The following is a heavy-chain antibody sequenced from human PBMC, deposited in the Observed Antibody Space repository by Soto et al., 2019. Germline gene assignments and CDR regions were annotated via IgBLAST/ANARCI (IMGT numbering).Heavy chain of an antibody. J-gene: IGHJ4*02. CDR2: IWYDGSNK. D-gene: IGHD5-12*01. CDR3: ARDNGVIVATIGYFDY. Sequence: ESGGGVVQPGRSLRLSCAASGFTFSSYGMHWVRQAPGKGLEWVAVIWYDGSNKYYADSVKGRFTISRDNSKNTLYLQMNSLRAEDTAVYYCARDNGVIVATIGYFDYWGQGTLVTVSS. V-gene: IGHV3-33*01. CDR1: GFTFSSYG.